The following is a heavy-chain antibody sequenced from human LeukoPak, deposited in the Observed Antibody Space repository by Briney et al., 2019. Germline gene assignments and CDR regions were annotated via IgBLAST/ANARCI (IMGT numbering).Heavy chain of an antibody. CDR1: GGSISSSSYY. CDR2: IYYSGST. Sequence: SETLSLTCTVSGGSISSSSYYWGWIRQPPGKGLEWIGSIYYSGSTYYNPSLKSRVTISVDTSKNQFSLKLSSVTAADTAVYYCARDNPAADHTFDYWGQGTLVTVPS. V-gene: IGHV4-39*07. CDR3: ARDNPAADHTFDY. J-gene: IGHJ4*02. D-gene: IGHD2-15*01.